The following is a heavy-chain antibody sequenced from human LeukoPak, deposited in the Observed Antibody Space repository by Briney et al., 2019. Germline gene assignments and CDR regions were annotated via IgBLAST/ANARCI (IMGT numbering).Heavy chain of an antibody. Sequence: GGSLRLSCAASGFTFSSYEMNWVRQAPGKGLEWVSYISSSGSTIYYADSVRGRFTISRDNAKNSLYLQMNSLRAEDTAVYYCARSATGDYGPFLAEYFQHWGQGTLVTVSS. D-gene: IGHD4-17*01. CDR3: ARSATGDYGPFLAEYFQH. CDR1: GFTFSSYE. V-gene: IGHV3-48*03. CDR2: ISSSGSTI. J-gene: IGHJ1*01.